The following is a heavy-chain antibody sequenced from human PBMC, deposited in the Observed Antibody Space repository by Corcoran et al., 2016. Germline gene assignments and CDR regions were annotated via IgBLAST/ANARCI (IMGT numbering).Heavy chain of an antibody. CDR3: ARVYLLRSLVCLSPHYYFDY. CDR1: GGSFSGYY. J-gene: IGHJ4*02. D-gene: IGHD3-3*01. CDR2: INHSRST. V-gene: IGHV4-34*01. Sequence: QVQLQQWGAGLLKPSETLSLTCAVYGGSFSGYYWSWIRQPPGKGLEWIGEINHSRSTNYNPALKSRVTISVDKSKNQFTLKLSSVTAADTAVDYCARVYLLRSLVCLSPHYYFDYWGQGTLVTVSS.